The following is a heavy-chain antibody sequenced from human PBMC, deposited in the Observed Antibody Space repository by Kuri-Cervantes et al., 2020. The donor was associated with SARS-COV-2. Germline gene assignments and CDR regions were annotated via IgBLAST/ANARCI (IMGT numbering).Heavy chain of an antibody. CDR3: ARHYYGSGSYYAVPVLWSH. Sequence: ESLKISCTVSGGSISSSSYYWGWIRQPPGKGLEWIGSIYHSGSTYYNPSLKSRVTISVDTSKNQFSLKLSSVAAADTAVYYCARHYYGSGSYYAVPVLWSHWGQGTLVTVSS. V-gene: IGHV4-39*01. J-gene: IGHJ4*02. D-gene: IGHD3-10*01. CDR2: IYHSGST. CDR1: GGSISSSSYY.